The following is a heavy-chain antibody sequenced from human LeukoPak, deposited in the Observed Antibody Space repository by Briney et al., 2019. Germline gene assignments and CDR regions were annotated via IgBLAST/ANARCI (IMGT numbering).Heavy chain of an antibody. J-gene: IGHJ5*02. D-gene: IGHD2-2*01. CDR3: AREDIVVVPAAPGPGGWFDP. Sequence: PGGSLRLSCAASGFTFSSYAMHWVRQAPGKGLEWVAVISYDGSNKYYADSVKGRFTISRDNSKNTLYLQMNSLRAEDTAVYYCAREDIVVVPAAPGPGGWFDPWGRGTLVTVSS. V-gene: IGHV3-30*04. CDR1: GFTFSSYA. CDR2: ISYDGSNK.